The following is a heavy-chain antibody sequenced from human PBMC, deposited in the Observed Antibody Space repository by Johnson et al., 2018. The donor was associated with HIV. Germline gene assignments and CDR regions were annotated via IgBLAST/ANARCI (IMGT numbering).Heavy chain of an antibody. CDR1: GFTFSSYW. D-gene: IGHD7-27*01. Sequence: VQLVESGGGLVQPGGSLRLSCAASGFTFSSYWMSWVRQAPGKGLEWVANIKQDGSEKYYLDSVKGRFTISRDNAKNSLYLQMNSLRAEDTALYYCAKDRNWGRLFDGFDIWGRGTMVTVSS. V-gene: IGHV3-7*05. CDR2: IKQDGSEK. J-gene: IGHJ3*02. CDR3: AKDRNWGRLFDGFDI.